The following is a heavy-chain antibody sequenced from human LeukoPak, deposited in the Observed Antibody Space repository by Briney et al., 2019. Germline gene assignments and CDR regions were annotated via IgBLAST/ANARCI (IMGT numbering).Heavy chain of an antibody. J-gene: IGHJ4*02. Sequence: ASVKVSCKASGYTFTGYYMHWLRQSPGQGLEWMGWINPNSGGTNYAQKFQGRVTMTRDTSISTAYMELSRLRSDDTAVYYCARLGICSSTSCYTGTLDYWGQGTLVTVSS. CDR1: GYTFTGYY. CDR2: INPNSGGT. CDR3: ARLGICSSTSCYTGTLDY. V-gene: IGHV1-2*02. D-gene: IGHD2-2*02.